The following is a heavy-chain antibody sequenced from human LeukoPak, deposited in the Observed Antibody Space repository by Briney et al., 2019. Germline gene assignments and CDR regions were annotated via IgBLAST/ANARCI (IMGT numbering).Heavy chain of an antibody. CDR2: ISAYNGNT. CDR1: GYTFTSYG. J-gene: IGHJ5*02. Sequence: ASVKVSCKASGYTFTSYGISWVRQAPGQGLEWMGWISAYNGNTNYAQKLQGRVTMTTDTSTSTAYKELRSLRSDDTAVYYCARHDFWIRRDWFDPWGQGTLVTVSS. CDR3: ARHDFWIRRDWFDP. V-gene: IGHV1-18*01. D-gene: IGHD3-3*01.